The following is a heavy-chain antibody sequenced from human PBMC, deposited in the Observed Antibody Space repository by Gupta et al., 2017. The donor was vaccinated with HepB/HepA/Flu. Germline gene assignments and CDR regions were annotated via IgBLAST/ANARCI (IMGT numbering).Heavy chain of an antibody. Sequence: QLQLQESGPGLVKPSETLSLTCTVSGASITSSSYYWGWIRQFPGKGLEWIGTFYYTGSTFYNPSLKSRVTISFSTSKNQVSLNLRSVTAAETAVYYCAKKTWGEDVYNLSIFDYWGQGTLVTVSS. CDR2: FYYTGST. J-gene: IGHJ4*02. CDR3: AKKTWGEDVYNLSIFDY. CDR1: GASITSSSYY. D-gene: IGHD3-3*02. V-gene: IGHV4-39*01.